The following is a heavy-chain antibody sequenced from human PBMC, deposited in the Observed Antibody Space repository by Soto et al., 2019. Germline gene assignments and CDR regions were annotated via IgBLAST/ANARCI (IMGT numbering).Heavy chain of an antibody. J-gene: IGHJ4*02. V-gene: IGHV3-23*01. CDR3: AKGAYSSGWYGTLDY. CDR1: GFTFISYA. D-gene: IGHD6-19*01. CDR2: ISGSGGST. Sequence: PSETLSLSCAASGFTFISYAIIWCRHSPLKGLEWVSAISGSGGSTYYADSVKGRFTISRDNSKNTLYLQMNSLRAEDTAVYYCAKGAYSSGWYGTLDYWGQGTLVTVSS.